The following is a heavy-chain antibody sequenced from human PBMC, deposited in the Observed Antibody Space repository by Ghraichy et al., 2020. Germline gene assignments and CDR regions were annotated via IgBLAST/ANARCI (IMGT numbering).Heavy chain of an antibody. V-gene: IGHV1-69*13. CDR3: AREDDWLRKTNYSYNYYGMDV. D-gene: IGHD4/OR15-4a*01. J-gene: IGHJ6*02. Sequence: SVKVSCKASGGTFSSYAISWVRQAPGQGLEWMGGIIPIFGTANYAQKFQGRVTITADESTSTAYMELTSLRSEDTAVYYCAREDDWLRKTNYSYNYYGMDVWGQGTTVTASS. CDR2: IIPIFGTA. CDR1: GGTFSSYA.